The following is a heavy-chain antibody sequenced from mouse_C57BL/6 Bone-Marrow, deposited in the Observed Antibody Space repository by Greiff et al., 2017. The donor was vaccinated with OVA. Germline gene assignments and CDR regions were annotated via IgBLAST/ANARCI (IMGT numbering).Heavy chain of an antibody. CDR3: ARGPSYDYEWYFDV. Sequence: QVQLQQPGAELVKPGASVKMSCKASGYTFTSYWITWVKQRPGQGLEWIGDIYPGSGSTNYNEKFKSKATLTVDTSSSTAYMQLSSLTSEDSAVYYCARGPSYDYEWYFDVWGTGTTVTVSS. J-gene: IGHJ1*03. V-gene: IGHV1-55*01. CDR1: GYTFTSYW. D-gene: IGHD2-4*01. CDR2: IYPGSGST.